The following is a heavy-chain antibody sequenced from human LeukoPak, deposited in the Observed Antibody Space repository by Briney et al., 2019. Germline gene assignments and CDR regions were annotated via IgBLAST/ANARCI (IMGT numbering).Heavy chain of an antibody. D-gene: IGHD6-13*01. CDR2: ISGSGTDT. Sequence: GGSLRLSCGGSGFTFSSYAMSWVRQAPGKGLEWVSAISGSGTDTFYANSVKGRFTISRDNSKNTLYLQMNSLRAEDTAVYYCAKIFQSSSWFDLDYWGQGTLVTVSS. V-gene: IGHV3-23*01. CDR1: GFTFSSYA. J-gene: IGHJ4*02. CDR3: AKIFQSSSWFDLDY.